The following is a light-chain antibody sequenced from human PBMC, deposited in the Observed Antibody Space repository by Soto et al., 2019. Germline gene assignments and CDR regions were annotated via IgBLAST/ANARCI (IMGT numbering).Light chain of an antibody. V-gene: IGKV3-20*01. J-gene: IGKJ1*01. Sequence: EIVLTQSPGTLSLSPGERATHSCRASQSVSSSYLAWYQQKPGQAPRLLIYGASSRATGIPDRFSGSGSGTDYTLTSSRLEPEDFVVCYCQHDRSPPLTFGKGIKVEIK. CDR2: GAS. CDR1: QSVSSSY. CDR3: QHDRSPPLT.